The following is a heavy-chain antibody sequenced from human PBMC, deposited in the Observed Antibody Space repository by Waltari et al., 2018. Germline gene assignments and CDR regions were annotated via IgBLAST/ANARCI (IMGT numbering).Heavy chain of an antibody. CDR2: IYTSGST. CDR1: GGSISNVSYY. V-gene: IGHV4-61*02. Sequence: QVQLQESGPGLLKPSQTLSLTCAVSGGSISNVSYYWTWIRQPAGKGLEWIGRIYTSGSTNYNPSLKSRVTISVDTSKSQFSRKLSSVTAADTAVYYCATGSTSGAFDIWGQGTMVTVSS. J-gene: IGHJ3*02. D-gene: IGHD2-2*01. CDR3: ATGSTSGAFDI.